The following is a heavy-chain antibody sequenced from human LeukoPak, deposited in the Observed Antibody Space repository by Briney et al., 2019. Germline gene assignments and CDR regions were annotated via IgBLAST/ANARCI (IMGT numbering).Heavy chain of an antibody. J-gene: IGHJ5*02. CDR3: AREGLNMVRGVIPKEAWGWFDP. D-gene: IGHD3-10*01. V-gene: IGHV4-61*02. Sequence: PSETLSLTCTVSGGSISSGSYYWNWIRQPAGKGLEWIGRIYTSGSTNYNPSLKSRVTISVDTSKNQFSLKLRPVTAADTAVYYCAREGLNMVRGVIPKEAWGWFDPWGQGTLVTVSS. CDR1: GGSISSGSYY. CDR2: IYTSGST.